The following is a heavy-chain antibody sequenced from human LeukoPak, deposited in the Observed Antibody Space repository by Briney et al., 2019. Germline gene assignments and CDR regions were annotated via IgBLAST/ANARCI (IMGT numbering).Heavy chain of an antibody. J-gene: IGHJ4*02. CDR3: AKDYSRRAVAGLIDY. V-gene: IGHV3-23*01. D-gene: IGHD6-19*01. CDR1: GFTFSSYA. CDR2: ISGSGGST. Sequence: PGGSLRLSCAASGFTFSSYAMSWVRRAPGKGLEWVSAISGSGGSTYYADSVKGRFTISRDNSKNTLYLQMNSLRAEDTAVYYCAKDYSRRAVAGLIDYWGQGTLVTVSS.